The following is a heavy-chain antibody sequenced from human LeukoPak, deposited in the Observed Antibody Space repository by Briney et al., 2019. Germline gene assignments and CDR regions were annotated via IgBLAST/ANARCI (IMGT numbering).Heavy chain of an antibody. CDR2: ISHDGSTT. CDR3: ARVSSPPHDAFDI. J-gene: IGHJ3*02. Sequence: GGSLRLSCAASGFTFSIYAIHWVRQAPGKGLEWVAVISHDGSTTYYADSVKGRFTISRDNSKNTLYLQMNSLRAEDTAVYYCARVSSPPHDAFDIWGQGTMVTVSS. CDR1: GFTFSIYA. V-gene: IGHV3-30*04.